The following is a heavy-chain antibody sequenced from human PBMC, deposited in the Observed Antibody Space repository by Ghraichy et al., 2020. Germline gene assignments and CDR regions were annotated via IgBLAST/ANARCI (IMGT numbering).Heavy chain of an antibody. D-gene: IGHD3-22*01. Sequence: GESLNISCQGFGYTFSRYWIAWVRQLPDKGLQFMGIIYPGDSDITYGPSFQGQVTISADKSINSAYLQWRSLEASDTAMYFCARGRLDADDYYKGSFDIWGQGTMVTVSS. J-gene: IGHJ3*02. CDR2: IYPGDSDI. V-gene: IGHV5-51*01. CDR3: ARGRLDADDYYKGSFDI. CDR1: GYTFSRYW.